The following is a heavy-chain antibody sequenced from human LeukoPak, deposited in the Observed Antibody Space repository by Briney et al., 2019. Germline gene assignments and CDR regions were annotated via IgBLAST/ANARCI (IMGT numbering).Heavy chain of an antibody. V-gene: IGHV5-51*01. D-gene: IGHD6-13*01. CDR1: GYKFTTYW. CDR3: ARGGIPASGAGGADFDY. J-gene: IGHJ4*02. Sequence: GESLKISCKGSGYKFTTYWIGRVRQMPGKGLEWMGIIYPGDSDTRYSPSFQGQVTISADKSISTAYLQWSRLKAPDTAMYYCARGGIPASGAGGADFDYWGQGTLVTVSS. CDR2: IYPGDSDT.